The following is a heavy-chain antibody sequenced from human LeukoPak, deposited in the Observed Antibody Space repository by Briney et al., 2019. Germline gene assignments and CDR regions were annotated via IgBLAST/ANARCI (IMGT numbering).Heavy chain of an antibody. Sequence: AASVKVSCKASGYTFTSYYMHWVRQAPGQGLEWMGWINPNTANPTYAQGFTGRFVFSVDTSVTTAYLQISRLKAEDTAVYYCARPYCSGDNCHSYFDHWGQGTLVTVSS. CDR2: INPNTANP. CDR3: ARPYCSGDNCHSYFDH. V-gene: IGHV7-4-1*02. D-gene: IGHD2-15*01. J-gene: IGHJ4*02. CDR1: GYTFTSYY.